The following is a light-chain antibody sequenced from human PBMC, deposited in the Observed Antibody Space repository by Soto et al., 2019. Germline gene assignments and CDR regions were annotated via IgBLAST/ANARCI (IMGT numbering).Light chain of an antibody. CDR3: QQYGGSPRVT. J-gene: IGKJ4*01. CDR2: SAS. V-gene: IGKV3-20*01. CDR1: QSVSSNY. Sequence: PGERVTLSCRASQSVSSNYLAWYQQKPGQAPRLLIYSASSRATGIPDRFSGSGSGTDFTLTISRLEPEDFAVYYCQQYGGSPRVTFGGGTKVEIK.